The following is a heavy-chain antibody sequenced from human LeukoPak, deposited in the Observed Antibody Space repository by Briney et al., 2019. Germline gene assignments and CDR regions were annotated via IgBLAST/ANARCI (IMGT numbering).Heavy chain of an antibody. CDR2: ISGGGSYT. CDR1: GFTFSTYA. Sequence: GGSLRLSCAASGFTFSTYAMNWVRQAPGKGLEWVSVISGGGSYTYYADSVKGRFTISSDNSKNTLYLQMNSLRADDTAVYYCAKEGAGSSNRYFQHWGQGTLVTVSS. J-gene: IGHJ1*01. CDR3: AKEGAGSSNRYFQH. V-gene: IGHV3-23*01. D-gene: IGHD2-15*01.